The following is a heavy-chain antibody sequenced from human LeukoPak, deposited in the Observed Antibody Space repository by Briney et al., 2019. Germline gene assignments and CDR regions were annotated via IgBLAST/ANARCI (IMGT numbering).Heavy chain of an antibody. CDR2: ISYDGSNK. CDR3: AKGGYGGNYFDY. V-gene: IGHV3-30*18. CDR1: GFTFSSYG. Sequence: GGSLSLSCAASGFTFSSYGMHWVRQAPGKGLEWVAVISYDGSNKYYADSVKGRFTISRDNSKNTLYLQMNSLRAEDTAVYYCAKGGYGGNYFDYWGQGTLVTVSS. D-gene: IGHD4-23*01. J-gene: IGHJ4*02.